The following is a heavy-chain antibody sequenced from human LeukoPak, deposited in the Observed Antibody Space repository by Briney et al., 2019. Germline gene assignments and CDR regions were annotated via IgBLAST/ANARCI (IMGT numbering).Heavy chain of an antibody. J-gene: IGHJ4*02. CDR3: ARVFFEGAYSQSYFDY. D-gene: IGHD3-16*01. V-gene: IGHV3-9*01. CDR1: GFTFDDYA. CDR2: ISWNSGSI. Sequence: GRSLRLSCAASGFTFDDYAMHWVRQAPGKGLEWVSGISWNSGSIGYADSVKGRFTISRDNAKNSLYLQMNSLRVEDTAVYYCARVFFEGAYSQSYFDYWGQGTLVTVSS.